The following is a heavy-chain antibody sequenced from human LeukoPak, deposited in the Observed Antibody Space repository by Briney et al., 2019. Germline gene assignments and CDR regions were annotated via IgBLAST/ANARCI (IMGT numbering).Heavy chain of an antibody. J-gene: IGHJ4*02. Sequence: GGSLRLSCAASGFTFSSYAMTWVRQAPGKGLEWVSVISRSGSSTFYADSVKGRFTISRDNSKSTLYLQMNSLRAEDTAVYYCANLNAPYWGNFDYWGQGTLVTVSS. CDR2: ISRSGSST. CDR1: GFTFSSYA. D-gene: IGHD3-16*01. V-gene: IGHV3-23*01. CDR3: ANLNAPYWGNFDY.